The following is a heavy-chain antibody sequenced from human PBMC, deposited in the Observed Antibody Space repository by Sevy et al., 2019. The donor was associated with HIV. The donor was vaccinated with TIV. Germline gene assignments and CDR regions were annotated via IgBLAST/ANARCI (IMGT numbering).Heavy chain of an antibody. CDR2: MNQYGTHI. V-gene: IGHV3-7*01. Sequence: GGSLRLSCEVSGFTFSDFWMTWVRQSPGKGLEWVAYMNQYGTHINLLDSVRGRFTISRDNAKNSLYLQMDSLRAEDTAIYYCARDPDWGALDRWGQGTLVTVSS. CDR1: GFTFSDFW. J-gene: IGHJ5*02. CDR3: ARDPDWGALDR. D-gene: IGHD7-27*01.